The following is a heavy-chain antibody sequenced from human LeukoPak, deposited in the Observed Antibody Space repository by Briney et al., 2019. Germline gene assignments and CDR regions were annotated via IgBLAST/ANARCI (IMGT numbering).Heavy chain of an antibody. V-gene: IGHV3-74*01. CDR3: ARFATYGSGAYAFDY. CDR1: GFTFSTYW. D-gene: IGHD3-10*01. Sequence: PGGSLRLSCAASGFTFSTYWMHWVRQAPGKGLVWVSRIKTDGSESNYADSVRGRFTISRDNAKNTVYLQMNSLRAEDTAVYYCARFATYGSGAYAFDYWGQGTLVTVSS. CDR2: IKTDGSES. J-gene: IGHJ4*02.